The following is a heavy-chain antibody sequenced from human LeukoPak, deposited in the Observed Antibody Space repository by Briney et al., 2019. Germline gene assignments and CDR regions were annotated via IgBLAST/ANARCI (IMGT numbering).Heavy chain of an antibody. Sequence: GGSLRLSCAASGFTFSSYTMNWVRQAPGKGLEWVSSISGISSYLYYADSVEGRFTISRDNAKNSLYLQMNSLRAEDTAVYYCASMRIGYYGSGSYDYWGQGTLVTASS. CDR1: GFTFSSYT. CDR3: ASMRIGYYGSGSYDY. J-gene: IGHJ4*02. D-gene: IGHD3-10*01. CDR2: ISGISSYL. V-gene: IGHV3-21*01.